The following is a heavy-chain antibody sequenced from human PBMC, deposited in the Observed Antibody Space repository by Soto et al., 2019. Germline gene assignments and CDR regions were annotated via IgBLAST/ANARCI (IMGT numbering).Heavy chain of an antibody. Sequence: PVESMKISCKGSGYSFTSYWIGWVRQMPGKGLEWMGIIYPGDSDTRYSPSFQGQVTISADKSISTAYLQWSSLKASDTAMYYCARYSGYPYYYYGMDVWGQGTTVTVSS. CDR3: ARYSGYPYYYYGMDV. CDR1: GYSFTSYW. V-gene: IGHV5-51*01. J-gene: IGHJ6*02. D-gene: IGHD5-12*01. CDR2: IYPGDSDT.